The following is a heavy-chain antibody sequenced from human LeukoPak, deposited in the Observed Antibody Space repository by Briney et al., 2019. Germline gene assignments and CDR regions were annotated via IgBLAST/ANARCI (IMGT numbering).Heavy chain of an antibody. V-gene: IGHV1-69*06. D-gene: IGHD4-23*01. CDR1: GYTFTGYY. CDR2: IIPIFGTA. CDR3: RSFLGGGNVSDY. Sequence: SVKVFCKASGYTFTGYYMHWVRQAPGQGLEWMGGIIPIFGTANYAQKFQGRVTITADKSTSTAYMELSSLRSEDTAVYYCRSFLGGGNVSDYWGQGTLVTVSS. J-gene: IGHJ4*02.